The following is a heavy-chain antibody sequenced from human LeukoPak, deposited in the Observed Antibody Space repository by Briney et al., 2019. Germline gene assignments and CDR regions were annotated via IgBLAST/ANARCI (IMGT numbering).Heavy chain of an antibody. D-gene: IGHD3/OR15-3a*01. CDR3: VRGLGDA. Sequence: GGSLRLSCTASQFALRNYWMHWVRQAPGKGLEWVARINIEGTIKSCADPVKGRFTISRDNAENILYLQMNNLGVEDTAVYYCVRGLGDAWGQGTLVAVSS. J-gene: IGHJ5*02. V-gene: IGHV3-74*01. CDR1: QFALRNYW. CDR2: INIEGTIK.